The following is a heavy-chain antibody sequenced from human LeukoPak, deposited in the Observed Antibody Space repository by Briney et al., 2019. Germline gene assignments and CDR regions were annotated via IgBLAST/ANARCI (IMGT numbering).Heavy chain of an antibody. V-gene: IGHV4-34*01. CDR3: AKAAFYYDSGGH. CDR2: INHTGDT. J-gene: IGHJ1*01. D-gene: IGHD3-22*01. CDR1: GGSFSGYY. Sequence: PSETLSLTCTVYGGSFSGYYWSWIRQSPGKGLEWIGEINHTGDTNYNPSLKSRVSISVDTSKNQFSLKLNSVTAADVAVYYCAKAAFYYDSGGHWGQGTLVTVSS.